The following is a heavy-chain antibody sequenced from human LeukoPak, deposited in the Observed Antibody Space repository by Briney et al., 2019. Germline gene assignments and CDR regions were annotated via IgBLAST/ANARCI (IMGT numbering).Heavy chain of an antibody. J-gene: IGHJ4*01. CDR3: SNVGAGNY. CDR2: IRYDGTNK. CDR1: GFNFNTYG. D-gene: IGHD3-9*01. V-gene: IGHV3-30*02. Sequence: PGGSLRLSCAASGFNFNTYGMHWVRQAPGKGLEWLAFIRYDGTNKYYADSVKGRFTISRDNSKNTLYLQMNSLRVEDTALYYCSNVGAGNYWGHGTLVTVSS.